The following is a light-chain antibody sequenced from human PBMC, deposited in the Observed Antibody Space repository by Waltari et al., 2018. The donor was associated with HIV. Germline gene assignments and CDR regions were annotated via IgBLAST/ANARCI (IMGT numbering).Light chain of an antibody. V-gene: IGKV3-20*01. Sequence: EFVLTQSPGTLSLSPGERATLSCRASQSVTSSFLSWYQQKPGPAPRLLIYGGSSRATGIPDRFSGGGSGTDFTLTISRLEPEDFAVYYCQQYGSSPLTFGGGTKVDIK. J-gene: IGKJ4*01. CDR3: QQYGSSPLT. CDR2: GGS. CDR1: QSVTSSF.